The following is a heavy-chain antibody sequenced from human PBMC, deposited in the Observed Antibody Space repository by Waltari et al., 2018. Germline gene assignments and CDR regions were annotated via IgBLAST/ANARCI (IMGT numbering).Heavy chain of an antibody. CDR2: VVPGNGET. D-gene: IGHD1-1*01. Sequence: VQLVQSGAEVKKPGATVKISCKASGYRFTDHYIHWLQQDPGKGFEWRGRVVPGNGETVYAEKFQGRLTMTADATIETAYMELSSLRSDDTAVYYCAAWAGSENYHNWFYMDVWGKGTTVTVSS. CDR1: GYRFTDHY. V-gene: IGHV1-69-2*01. CDR3: AAWAGSENYHNWFYMDV. J-gene: IGHJ6*03.